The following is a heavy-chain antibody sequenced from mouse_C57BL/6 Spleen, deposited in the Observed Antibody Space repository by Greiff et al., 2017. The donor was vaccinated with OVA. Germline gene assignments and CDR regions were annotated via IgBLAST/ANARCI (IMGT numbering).Heavy chain of an antibody. CDR1: GFTFSDYG. D-gene: IGHD2-13*01. J-gene: IGHJ2*01. CDR3: ARDYGDSYFDY. CDR2: ISSGSSTI. V-gene: IGHV5-17*01. Sequence: EVKVVESGGGLVKPGGSLKLSCAASGFTFSDYGMHWVRQAPEKGLEWVAYISSGSSTIYYADTVNGRFTISRDNAKNTLFLQMASLRSEDTARYYCARDYGDSYFDYWGQGTTLTVSS.